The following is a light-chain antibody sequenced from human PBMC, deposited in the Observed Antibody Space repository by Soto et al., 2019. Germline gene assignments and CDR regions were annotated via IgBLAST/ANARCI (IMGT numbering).Light chain of an antibody. J-gene: IGLJ3*02. Sequence: QAVVTQEPSFSVSPGRTVTLTCGLSSGSVSTSYYPSWYQQTPGQAPRTLIYNTNTRSSGVPDRFSGSILVNKAALTIPGAQADDESDYYCVLYMGSGISVFGGGTKLTVL. V-gene: IGLV8-61*01. CDR1: SGSVSTSYY. CDR3: VLYMGSGISV. CDR2: NTN.